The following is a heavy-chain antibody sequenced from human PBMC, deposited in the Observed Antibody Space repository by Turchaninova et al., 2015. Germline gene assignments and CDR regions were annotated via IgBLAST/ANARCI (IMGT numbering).Heavy chain of an antibody. CDR3: ARHGEGIFDY. J-gene: IGHJ4*02. CDR1: GYPIRTGYD. D-gene: IGHD3-10*01. V-gene: IGHV4-38-2*01. Sequence: VQLQESGPRKVKPSETLSLTCAVSGYPIRTGYDLGWTRQPPRKGVEWIGTTHRSGRTYYNPSLESRVTISVDTSKNLFSLKLSSVTAADTAVYYCARHGEGIFDYWGQGTLVTVSS. CDR2: THRSGRT.